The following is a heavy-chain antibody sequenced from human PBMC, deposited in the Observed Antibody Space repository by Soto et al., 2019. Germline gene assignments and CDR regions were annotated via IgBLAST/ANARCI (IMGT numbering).Heavy chain of an antibody. V-gene: IGHV3-30*18. CDR1: GFTFSSYG. J-gene: IGHJ6*02. D-gene: IGHD3-3*01. CDR3: AKELRWKQQDYYYGMDV. CDR2: ISYDGSNK. Sequence: QVHLVESGGGVVQPGRSLRLSCAASGFTFSSYGIHWVRQAPGKGLEWVAIISYDGSNKNYADSVKGRFNISRDNSENTLYLQMNSLRAEDTAVYYCAKELRWKQQDYYYGMDVWGQGTTVTVSS.